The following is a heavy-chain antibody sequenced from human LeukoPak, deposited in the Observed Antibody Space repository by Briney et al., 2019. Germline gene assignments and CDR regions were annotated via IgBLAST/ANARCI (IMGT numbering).Heavy chain of an antibody. CDR1: GFTFSSYA. V-gene: IGHV3-23*01. J-gene: IGHJ4*02. CDR2: ISGSGGST. CDR3: AKALRLIAVAPAWDFDY. Sequence: GSLRLSCAASGFTFSSYAMSWVRQAPGKGVEWVSAISGSGGSTYYADSVKGRFTISRDNSKNTLYLQMNSLRAEDTAVYYCAKALRLIAVAPAWDFDYWGQGTLVTVSS. D-gene: IGHD6-19*01.